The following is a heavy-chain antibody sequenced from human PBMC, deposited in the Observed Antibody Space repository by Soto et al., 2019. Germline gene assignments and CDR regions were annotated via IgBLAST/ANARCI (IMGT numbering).Heavy chain of an antibody. Sequence: KSSETLSLTCAVSGGSISSSNWWSWVRQPPGKGLEWIGEIYHSGSTNYNPSLKSRVTISVDKSKNQFSLKLSSVTAADTAVYYCAREMVYEGPGFDYWGQGTLVTVSS. CDR1: GGSISSSNW. J-gene: IGHJ4*02. CDR3: AREMVYEGPGFDY. D-gene: IGHD2-8*01. V-gene: IGHV4-4*02. CDR2: IYHSGST.